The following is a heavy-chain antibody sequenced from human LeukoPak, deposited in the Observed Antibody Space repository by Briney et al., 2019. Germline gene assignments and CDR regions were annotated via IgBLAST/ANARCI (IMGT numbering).Heavy chain of an antibody. CDR3: AREMLAAVAAQS. D-gene: IGHD6-19*01. J-gene: IGHJ5*02. CDR1: IFTFSTNW. V-gene: IGHV3-74*01. CDR2: INFDGSIT. Sequence: GGSLRLSCAASIFTFSTNWMHWVRQAPGKGLVWVSHINFDGSITNYADSVKGRFTISRDNAKNTLYLQMNSLTGEDTAVYYCAREMLAAVAAQSWGQGTLVTVSS.